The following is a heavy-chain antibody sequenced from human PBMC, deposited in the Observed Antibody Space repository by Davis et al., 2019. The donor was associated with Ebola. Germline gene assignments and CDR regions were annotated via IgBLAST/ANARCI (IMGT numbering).Heavy chain of an antibody. D-gene: IGHD2-2*01. CDR3: ARDRVARYCSSTSCHDAFDI. J-gene: IGHJ3*02. CDR2: ISGSGGST. V-gene: IGHV3-23*01. CDR1: GFTFSSYA. Sequence: PGGSLRLSCAASGFTFSSYAMSWVRQAPGKGLEWVSAISGSGGSTYYADSVKGRFTISRDNSKNTLYLQMNSLRAEDTAVYYCARDRVARYCSSTSCHDAFDIWGQGTMVTVSS.